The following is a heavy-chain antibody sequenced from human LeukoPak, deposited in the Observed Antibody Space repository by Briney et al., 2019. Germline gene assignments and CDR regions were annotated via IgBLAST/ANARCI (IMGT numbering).Heavy chain of an antibody. V-gene: IGHV1-8*01. J-gene: IGHJ4*02. CDR3: ARGGFGSGSHFDY. Sequence: ASVKVSCKASGYTFTSYAINWVRQATGQGLEWMGWMNPNSGDTGYVQKFQGRVTMTRSTSISTAYMELTSLRSEDTAIYYCARGGFGSGSHFDYWGQGTLVTVSS. CDR2: MNPNSGDT. CDR1: GYTFTSYA. D-gene: IGHD3-10*01.